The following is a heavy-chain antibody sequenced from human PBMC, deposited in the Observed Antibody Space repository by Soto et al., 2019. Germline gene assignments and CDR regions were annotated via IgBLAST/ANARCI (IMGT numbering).Heavy chain of an antibody. D-gene: IGHD2-8*01. V-gene: IGHV1-2*04. CDR1: VYSLTDYH. J-gene: IGHJ6*02. CDR3: ARGDSTDCSNGVCSFFYNHDMDV. CDR2: INPKSGGT. Sequence: ASVKDSRKASVYSLTDYHIHWVRQAPGQGLEWLGRINPKSGGTSTAQKFQGWVTMTTDTSISTASMELTRLTSDDTAIYYCARGDSTDCSNGVCSFFYNHDMDVWGQGTTVTSP.